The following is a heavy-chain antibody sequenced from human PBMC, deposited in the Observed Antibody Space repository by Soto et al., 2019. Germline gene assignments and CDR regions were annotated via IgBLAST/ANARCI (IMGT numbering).Heavy chain of an antibody. CDR3: AREGLVLVPTTVNSDYYYYAMDV. J-gene: IGHJ6*02. CDR2: INAGKGNT. Sequence: ASVKVSCKASGYTFTNYAIHWVRQAPGQRLEWMGWINAGKGNTKYSQKFQGRVTITRDTSASTAYMELSSLRSEDTAVYYCAREGLVLVPTTVNSDYYYYAMDVWGQGTTVTVSS. V-gene: IGHV1-3*01. CDR1: GYTFTNYA. D-gene: IGHD2-2*01.